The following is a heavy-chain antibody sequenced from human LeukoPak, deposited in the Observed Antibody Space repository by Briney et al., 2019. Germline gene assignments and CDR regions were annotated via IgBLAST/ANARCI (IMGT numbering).Heavy chain of an antibody. J-gene: IGHJ3*02. Sequence: GGSLRLSCVASGFTFSSYAMHWVSQAPGKGLEYVSAISSNGGSTYYANSVKGRFTISIDNSKNTLYIQMCSLRAEDMAVYYCARDLYDSSGLDAFDIWGQGTMVTVSS. CDR1: GFTFSSYA. CDR3: ARDLYDSSGLDAFDI. D-gene: IGHD3-22*01. CDR2: ISSNGGST. V-gene: IGHV3-64*01.